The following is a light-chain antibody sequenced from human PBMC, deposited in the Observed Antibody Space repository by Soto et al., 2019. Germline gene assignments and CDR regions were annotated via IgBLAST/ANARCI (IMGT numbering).Light chain of an antibody. V-gene: IGKV3-11*01. J-gene: IGKJ5*01. CDR1: QSVSNNY. CDR2: GTS. Sequence: EIVLTQSPGTLSLSPGERATLSCRASQSVSNNYLAWYQQKPGQAPRLLIYGTSTRATGIPARFSGSGTGTEFTLTISSLEAEDSAVYYCQQRSNWPSITFGQGTRLEIK. CDR3: QQRSNWPSIT.